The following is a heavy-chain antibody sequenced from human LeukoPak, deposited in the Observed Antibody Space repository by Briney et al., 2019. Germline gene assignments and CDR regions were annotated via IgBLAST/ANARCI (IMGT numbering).Heavy chain of an antibody. J-gene: IGHJ4*02. Sequence: GGSLRLSCAASGFIFPDFFMTWIRQAPGKGLEWVSYISGSGSSIYYADSVRGRFTISRDNAKNSLYLQMNSLRAEDTAVYYCARDSDSSGYCDYWGQGTLVTVSS. CDR2: ISGSGSSI. CDR1: GFIFPDFF. D-gene: IGHD3-22*01. CDR3: ARDSDSSGYCDY. V-gene: IGHV3-11*04.